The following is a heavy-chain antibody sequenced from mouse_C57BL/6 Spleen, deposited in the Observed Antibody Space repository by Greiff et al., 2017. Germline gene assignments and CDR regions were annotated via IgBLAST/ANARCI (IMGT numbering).Heavy chain of an antibody. CDR3: ARSSDYDLDY. CDR2: IDPSDSYT. V-gene: IGHV1-50*01. CDR1: GYTFTSYW. D-gene: IGHD2-4*01. Sequence: QVQLQQPGAELVKPGASVKLSCKASGYTFTSYWMQWVKQRPGQGLEWIGEIDPSDSYTNYNQKFKGKATLTVDTSSSTAYMQLSSLTSEDSAVYYCARSSDYDLDYGGQGTTLTVSS. J-gene: IGHJ2*01.